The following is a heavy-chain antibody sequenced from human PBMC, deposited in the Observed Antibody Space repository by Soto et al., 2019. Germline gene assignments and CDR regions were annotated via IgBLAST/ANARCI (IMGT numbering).Heavy chain of an antibody. CDR3: ARDRSGDRSGYPFDY. CDR1: GGTFSSYT. J-gene: IGHJ4*02. D-gene: IGHD3-22*01. Sequence: QVQLVQSGAEVKKPGSSVKVSCKASGGTFSSYTISWVRQAPGQGLEWMGRIIPILGIANYAQKFQGRVTITADKSTSTAYMELSSLRSEDTAVYYCARDRSGDRSGYPFDYWGQGTLVTVSS. V-gene: IGHV1-69*08. CDR2: IIPILGIA.